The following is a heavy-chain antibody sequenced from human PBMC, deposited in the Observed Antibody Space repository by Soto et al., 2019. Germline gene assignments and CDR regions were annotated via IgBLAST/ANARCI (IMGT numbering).Heavy chain of an antibody. Sequence: QLQLQESGPGLVKPSETLSLICSVSGGSITSSTYYWGWIRRPPGKGLEWIGSISDSGITYYNPSLKSRVTISVNTSKNHFSLKVSSVTAADTAVYFCARHRRHYFDNGGNNWFGPWGQGTLVTVSS. J-gene: IGHJ5*02. CDR1: GGSITSSTYY. CDR2: ISDSGIT. D-gene: IGHD3-22*01. V-gene: IGHV4-39*01. CDR3: ARHRRHYFDNGGNNWFGP.